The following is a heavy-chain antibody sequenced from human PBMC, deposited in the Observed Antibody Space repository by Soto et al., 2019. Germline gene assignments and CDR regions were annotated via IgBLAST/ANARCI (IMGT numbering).Heavy chain of an antibody. CDR2: INHSGST. J-gene: IGHJ4*02. D-gene: IGHD3-22*01. CDR3: ARATSEYYYDSSGYFRVVYFDY. CDR1: GGSFSGYY. Sequence: SETLSLTCAVYGGSFSGYYWSWIRQPPWKGLEWIGEINHSGSTNYNPSLKSRVTISVDTSKNQFSLKLSSVTAADTAVYYCARATSEYYYDSSGYFRVVYFDYWGQGTLVTVSS. V-gene: IGHV4-34*01.